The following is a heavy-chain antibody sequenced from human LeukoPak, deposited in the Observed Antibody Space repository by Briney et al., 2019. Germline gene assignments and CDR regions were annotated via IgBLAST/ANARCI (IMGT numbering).Heavy chain of an antibody. CDR1: GYSFTNYW. J-gene: IGHJ1*01. D-gene: IGHD1-26*01. Sequence: GESLKISCKGSGYSFTNYWIGWVRQMPGKGLEWMGIIYPGDSDTTYSPSFQGQVTISADKSISTAYLQWSSLKASDTAMYYRARRVHRVGSYSSHADHWGQGTLVTVSS. V-gene: IGHV5-51*01. CDR2: IYPGDSDT. CDR3: ARRVHRVGSYSSHADH.